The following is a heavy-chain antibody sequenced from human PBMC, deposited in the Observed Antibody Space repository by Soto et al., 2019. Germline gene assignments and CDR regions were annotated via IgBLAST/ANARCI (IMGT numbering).Heavy chain of an antibody. CDR1: GFTFATYA. V-gene: IGHV3-23*01. CDR2: ISGSGGGT. Sequence: PGGSLRLSCAASGFTFATYAMNWVRQAPGKGLEWVSGISGSGGGTYYTGSVKGRFTISRDNSKNTLYLQMNSLRADDTAVYYCAKDRSVDTRDWFDPWGQGTLVTVCS. CDR3: AKDRSVDTRDWFDP. D-gene: IGHD5-18*01. J-gene: IGHJ5*02.